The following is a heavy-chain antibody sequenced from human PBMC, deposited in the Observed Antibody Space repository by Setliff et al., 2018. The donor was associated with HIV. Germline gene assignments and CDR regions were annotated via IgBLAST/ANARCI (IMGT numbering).Heavy chain of an antibody. V-gene: IGHV4-61*02. Sequence: SETLSLTCTVSGDSISSGSNYWSWIRQPAGKGLEWIGRIYTSGPRYNPSLENRVTISVDTSKSQFFLMLSSVTAADTTVYYCARASSDIPGVDSNYFDDWGQGTLVTVSS. CDR2: IYTSGP. J-gene: IGHJ4*02. CDR3: ARASSDIPGVDSNYFDD. CDR1: GDSISSGSNY. D-gene: IGHD2-2*01.